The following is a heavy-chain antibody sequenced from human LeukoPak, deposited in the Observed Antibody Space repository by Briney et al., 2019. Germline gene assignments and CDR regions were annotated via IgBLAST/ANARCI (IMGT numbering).Heavy chain of an antibody. CDR2: IYYRGST. CDR1: GGSISSYY. D-gene: IGHD2-15*01. Sequence: SETLSLTCTDSGGSISSYYWSWIRQPPGKGLEWIGYIYYRGSTNYNPSLKSRVTISVDTSKNQFSLKLSSVTAADTAVYYCARDKRYCSGGSCYENWFDPWGQGTLVTVSS. CDR3: ARDKRYCSGGSCYENWFDP. J-gene: IGHJ5*02. V-gene: IGHV4-59*01.